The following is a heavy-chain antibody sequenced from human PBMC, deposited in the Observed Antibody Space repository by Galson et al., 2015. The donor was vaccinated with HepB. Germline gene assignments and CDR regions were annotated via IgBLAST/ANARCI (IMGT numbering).Heavy chain of an antibody. CDR1: GYTFTRYG. D-gene: IGHD5-24*01. CDR2: ISGYNGNT. CDR3: AGGGMATIGGPTFDS. J-gene: IGHJ4*02. Sequence: SVKVSCKASGYTFTRYGINWVRQAPGQGLEWMGWISGYNGNTNYAQKVQGRVTMTTDILTTTVYMELRSLRSDDTAVYYCAGGGMATIGGPTFDSWGQGTLVTVSS. V-gene: IGHV1-18*01.